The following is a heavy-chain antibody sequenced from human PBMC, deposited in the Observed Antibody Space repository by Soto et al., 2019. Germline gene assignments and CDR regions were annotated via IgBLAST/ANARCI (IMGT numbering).Heavy chain of an antibody. V-gene: IGHV3-33*01. CDR2: IWYDGSNK. D-gene: IGHD3-22*01. CDR1: GFTFSSYG. Sequence: PGGSLRLSCAASGFTFSSYGMHWVRQAPGKGLEWVAVIWYDGSNKYYADSVKGRFTISRDNSKNTLYLQMNSLRAEDTAVYYCARDQYGFGDSSGYYSRIYYYYGMDVWGQGTTVTVSS. CDR3: ARDQYGFGDSSGYYSRIYYYYGMDV. J-gene: IGHJ6*02.